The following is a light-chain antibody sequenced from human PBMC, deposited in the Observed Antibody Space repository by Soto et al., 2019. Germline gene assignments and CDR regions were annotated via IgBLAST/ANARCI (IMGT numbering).Light chain of an antibody. CDR1: SSNIGTNA. Sequence: QPVLTQPPSASATPGHRVTISCSGTSSNIGTNALTWYQHLPGTAPRLLIHSDNERPSGVPDRFSGSKSGTSASLAISGLQSEDEGDYYCASWDDSLNGPVFGGGTKVTVL. J-gene: IGLJ3*02. CDR2: SDN. CDR3: ASWDDSLNGPV. V-gene: IGLV1-44*01.